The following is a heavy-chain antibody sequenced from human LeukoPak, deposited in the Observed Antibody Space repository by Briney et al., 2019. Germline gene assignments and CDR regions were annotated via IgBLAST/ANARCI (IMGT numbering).Heavy chain of an antibody. CDR1: GGSFSGYY. D-gene: IGHD1-26*01. J-gene: IGHJ4*02. CDR2: INHSGST. Sequence: PSETLSLTCAVYGGSFSGYYWSWIRQPPGKGLEWIGEINHSGSTNYNPSLKSRVTISVDTSKNQFSLKLSSVTAADTAVYYCARGFAVGATTGFDYWGQGTLVTVSS. V-gene: IGHV4-34*01. CDR3: ARGFAVGATTGFDY.